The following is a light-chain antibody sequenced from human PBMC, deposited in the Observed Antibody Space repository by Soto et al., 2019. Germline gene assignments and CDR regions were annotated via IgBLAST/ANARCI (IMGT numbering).Light chain of an antibody. Sequence: EIVMTQSPATLSVSPGERASLSCRASQSVGSKLIWYQHKPGQPPRLLIYGASARATGIPARFSGSGSGTEFTLTISSLQPEDSAIYYCQVRSKWPLYTFGQGTKLEIK. CDR3: QVRSKWPLYT. CDR2: GAS. CDR1: QSVGSK. V-gene: IGKV3-15*01. J-gene: IGKJ2*01.